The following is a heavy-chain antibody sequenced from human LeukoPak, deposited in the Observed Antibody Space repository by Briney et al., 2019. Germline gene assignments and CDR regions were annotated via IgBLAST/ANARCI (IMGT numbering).Heavy chain of an antibody. CDR1: GFNSGR. CDR3: ARFIASPGPDAFDI. J-gene: IGHJ3*02. Sequence: GGSLRLSCAASGFNSGRMSWVRQAPGQRLEWLANIKQDGVETYYLDSVRGRFTISRDSARNSVYLQMNSLRADETAVYFCARFIASPGPDAFDIWGQGTLVTVSS. V-gene: IGHV3-7*01. CDR2: IKQDGVET. D-gene: IGHD6-13*01.